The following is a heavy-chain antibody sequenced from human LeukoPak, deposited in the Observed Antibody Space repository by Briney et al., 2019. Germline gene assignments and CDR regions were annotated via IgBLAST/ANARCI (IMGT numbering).Heavy chain of an antibody. V-gene: IGHV1-3*01. CDR1: GGTFSSYA. CDR3: ARWDFGFSDAFDI. CDR2: INAGNGNT. Sequence: ASVKVSCKASGGTFSSYAISWVRQAPGQRLEWMGWINAGNGNTKYSQKFQGRVTITRDTSASTAYMELSSLRSEDTAVYYCARWDFGFSDAFDIWGQGTMVTVSS. D-gene: IGHD1-26*01. J-gene: IGHJ3*02.